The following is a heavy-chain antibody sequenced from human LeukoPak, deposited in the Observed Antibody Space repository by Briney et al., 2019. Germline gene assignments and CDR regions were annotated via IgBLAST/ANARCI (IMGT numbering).Heavy chain of an antibody. J-gene: IGHJ3*01. CDR2: SYSGGNA. V-gene: IGHV4-59*01. Sequence: PSETLSLTCTVSGASTSAYYWSWIRQPPRKGLEWIGYSYSGGNANYNPSLKTRFTISIDTSENQFSLRLTSVTAADTAVYFCAHSKRGGGYYINAFAVWGQGTLVTISS. D-gene: IGHD1-26*01. CDR1: GASTSAYY. CDR3: AHSKRGGGYYINAFAV.